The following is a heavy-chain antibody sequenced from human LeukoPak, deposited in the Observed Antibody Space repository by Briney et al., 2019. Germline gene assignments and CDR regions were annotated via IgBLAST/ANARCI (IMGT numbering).Heavy chain of an antibody. J-gene: IGHJ6*02. D-gene: IGHD4-17*01. CDR1: GFTFSTYW. Sequence: GGSLRLSCTASGFTFSTYWMYWVRQAPGKGLVWVSRINSDGSTTNYADSVKGRFTISRDNAKNTLYLQMNSLGAEDTAVYYCTRVYGDVYYYYGMDVWGQGTTVTVSS. CDR2: INSDGSTT. CDR3: TRVYGDVYYYYGMDV. V-gene: IGHV3-74*01.